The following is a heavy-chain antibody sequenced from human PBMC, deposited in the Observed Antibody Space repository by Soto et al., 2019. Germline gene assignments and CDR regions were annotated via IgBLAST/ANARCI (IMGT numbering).Heavy chain of an antibody. CDR2: ISAYNGNT. V-gene: IGHV1-18*01. J-gene: IGHJ6*02. D-gene: IGHD2-2*01. CDR1: GYTFTSYG. CDR3: ARDGEIVVVPAAICYYYYGMDV. Sequence: QVQLVQSGAEVKKPGASVKVSCKASGYTFTSYGISWVRQAPGQGLEWMGWISAYNGNTNYAQKLQGRVTMTTDTSTSTAYMELRSLRSDDTAVYYCARDGEIVVVPAAICYYYYGMDVWGQGTTVTVSS.